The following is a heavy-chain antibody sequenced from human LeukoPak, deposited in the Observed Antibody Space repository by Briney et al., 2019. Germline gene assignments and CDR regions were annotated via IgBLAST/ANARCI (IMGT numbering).Heavy chain of an antibody. D-gene: IGHD2-15*01. CDR2: INHSGST. V-gene: IGHV4-34*01. Sequence: PSETLSLTCAVYGGSFSGYYWSWIRQPPGKGLEWIGEINHSGSTNYNPSLKSRVTISVDTSKNQFSLKLSSVTAADTAVYYCATQPIHSVTFDYWGQGTLVTVSS. CDR3: ATQPIHSVTFDY. J-gene: IGHJ4*02. CDR1: GGSFSGYY.